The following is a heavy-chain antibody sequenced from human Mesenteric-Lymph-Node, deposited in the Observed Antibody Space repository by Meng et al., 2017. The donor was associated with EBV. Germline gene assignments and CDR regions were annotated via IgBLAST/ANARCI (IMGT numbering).Heavy chain of an antibody. CDR1: GGSFSGAY. D-gene: IGHD2-8*02. Sequence: QVQLRQGGAGLLKPSETLSLTCAVYGGSFSGAYWNWIRQPPGKGLEWIGEIIHGGSPSYNPSLKSRVTISIDTSKNQLSLMLSSVTAADTAVYYCARRPTGINYWGQGTLVTVSS. CDR2: IIHGGSP. V-gene: IGHV4-34*12. J-gene: IGHJ4*02. CDR3: ARRPTGINY.